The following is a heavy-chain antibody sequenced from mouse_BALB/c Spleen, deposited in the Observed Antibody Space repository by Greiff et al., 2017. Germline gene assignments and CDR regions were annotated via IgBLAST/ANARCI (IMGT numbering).Heavy chain of an antibody. CDR3: TRLNSLGAMDY. D-gene: IGHD1-2*01. V-gene: IGHV1-69*02. CDR1: GYTFTSYW. CDR2: IYPSDSYT. J-gene: IGHJ4*01. Sequence: QVQLQQSGAELVRPGASVKLSCKASGYTFTSYWINWVKQRPGQGLEWIGNIYPSDSYTNYNQKFKDKATLTVDKSSSTAYMQLSSPTSEDSAVYYCTRLNSLGAMDYWGQGTSVTVSS.